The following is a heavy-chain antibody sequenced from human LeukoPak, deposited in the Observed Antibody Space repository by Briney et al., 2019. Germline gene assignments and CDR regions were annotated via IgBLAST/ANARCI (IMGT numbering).Heavy chain of an antibody. V-gene: IGHV4-59*01. CDR3: AVGRDDAFDI. CDR1: GGSISSYY. CDR2: IYYSGST. Sequence: PSETLSLTCTVSGGSISSYYWSWIRQPPGKGLEWIGYIYYSGSTNYNPSLKSRVTISVATSKNQFSLKLSSVTAADTAVYYCAVGRDDAFDIWGQGTMVTVSS. J-gene: IGHJ3*02.